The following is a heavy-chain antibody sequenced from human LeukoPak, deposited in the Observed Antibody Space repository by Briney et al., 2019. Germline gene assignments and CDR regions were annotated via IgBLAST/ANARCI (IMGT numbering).Heavy chain of an antibody. V-gene: IGHV3-30*03. CDR2: ISYDGNIK. D-gene: IGHD2-21*01. J-gene: IGHJ3*02. CDR3: ARDSRHIVVIDDAFDI. Sequence: PGTSLRLSCAASGFSFTTYNFHWVRQGPGEGLKWLAFISYDGNIKYADSVKGRFTISRDNSKNTLYLQMNSLRAEDTAVYYCARDSRHIVVIDDAFDIWGQGTMVTVSS. CDR1: GFSFTTYN.